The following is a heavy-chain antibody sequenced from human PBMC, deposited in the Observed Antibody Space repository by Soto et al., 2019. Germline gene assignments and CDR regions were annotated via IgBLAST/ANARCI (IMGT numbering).Heavy chain of an antibody. V-gene: IGHV4-34*01. J-gene: IGHJ6*02. CDR3: ARGLVVAAAYYGIDV. Sequence: SETLSLTCAVYGGSFGGYYWGWIRQPPGKGLEWIGEINHSGSTNYNPSLKSRVTISVDTSKNQFSLKLSSVTAADTAVYYCARGLVVAAAYYGIDVRGQGT. CDR1: GGSFGGYY. CDR2: INHSGST. D-gene: IGHD6-13*01.